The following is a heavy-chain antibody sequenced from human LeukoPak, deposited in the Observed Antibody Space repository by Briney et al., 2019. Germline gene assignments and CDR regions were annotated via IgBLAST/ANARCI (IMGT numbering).Heavy chain of an antibody. D-gene: IGHD3-16*01. CDR1: GFTFSNAR. CDR2: IKSKTDSGTT. CDR3: ATPGADYAIC. J-gene: IGHJ4*02. Sequence: GGSLRLSSAASGFTFSNARMRSGCEGPGKGLERGGRIKSKTDSGTTDYAAPVKGRFTISRDDSKNTLYLQMNSLKTEDTAVYYCATPGADYAICWGQGTLVTVSS. V-gene: IGHV3-15*01.